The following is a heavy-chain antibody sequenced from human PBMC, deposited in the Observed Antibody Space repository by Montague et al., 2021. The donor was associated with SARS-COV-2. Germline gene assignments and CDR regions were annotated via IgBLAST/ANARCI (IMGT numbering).Heavy chain of an antibody. J-gene: IGHJ6*02. V-gene: IGHV4-59*12. D-gene: IGHD2-15*01. CDR1: GGSFSPYY. Sequence: SETLSLTCSVSGGSFSPYYWTWIRQTPGKGLEWICYVSHTGSTNYNPSLQSRVSMFVDSYKSQFSLSLSPVTAADTDIYYCAWSRIWNHLYGMDVWGQGTTVIVSS. CDR3: AWSRIWNHLYGMDV. CDR2: VSHTGST.